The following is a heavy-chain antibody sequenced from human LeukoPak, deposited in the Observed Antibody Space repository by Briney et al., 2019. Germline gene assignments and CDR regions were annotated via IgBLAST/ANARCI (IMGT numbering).Heavy chain of an antibody. CDR3: ARDFPVYCSGGSCYSDYYYYGMDV. CDR2: IWYDGSNK. V-gene: IGHV3-33*01. D-gene: IGHD2-15*01. Sequence: GRSLRLSCAASGFTFSSYGMHWVRQAPGKRLESVAAIWYDGSNKYYADSVKGRFTISRDNSKNTLYLQMNSLRAEDTAVYYCARDFPVYCSGGSCYSDYYYYGMDVWGQGTTVTVSS. J-gene: IGHJ6*02. CDR1: GFTFSSYG.